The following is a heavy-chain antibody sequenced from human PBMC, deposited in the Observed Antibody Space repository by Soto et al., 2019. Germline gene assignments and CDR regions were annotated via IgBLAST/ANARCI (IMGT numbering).Heavy chain of an antibody. CDR1: GFTFSSYS. V-gene: IGHV3-21*01. J-gene: IGHJ6*02. CDR2: ISSSSSYI. CDR3: ARAGLPPYYYYGMDV. Sequence: PGGSLRLSCAASGFTFSSYSMNWVLQAPGKGLEWVSSISSSSSYIYYADSVKGRFTISRDNAKNSLYLQMNSLRAEDTAVYYCARAGLPPYYYYGMDVWGQGTTVTVSS. D-gene: IGHD4-17*01.